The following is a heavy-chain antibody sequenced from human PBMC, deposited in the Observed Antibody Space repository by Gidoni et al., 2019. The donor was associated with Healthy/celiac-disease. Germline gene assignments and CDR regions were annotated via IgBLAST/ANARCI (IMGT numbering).Heavy chain of an antibody. J-gene: IGHJ3*02. V-gene: IGHV2-70*04. Sequence: QVTLKESGPALVKPTQTLTLTCTFSGFSLSTSGMRVSWIRQPPGKALEWLARIDWDDDKFYSTSLKTRLTISKDTSKNQVVLTMTNMDPVDTATYYCARMGGWLHSNTGAGAFDIWGQGTMVTVSS. CDR1: GFSLSTSGMR. CDR2: IDWDDDK. D-gene: IGHD5-12*01. CDR3: ARMGGWLHSNTGAGAFDI.